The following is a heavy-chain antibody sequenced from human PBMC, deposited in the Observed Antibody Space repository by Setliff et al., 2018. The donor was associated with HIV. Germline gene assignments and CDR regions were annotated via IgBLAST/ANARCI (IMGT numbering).Heavy chain of an antibody. CDR2: IYHSGST. CDR3: ARPKLIAAAGTKDIYYFDY. Sequence: SETLSLTCTVSGYSISSGYYWGWIRQPPGKGLEWIGSIYHSGSTYYNPSLKSRVTISVDTSKNQFSLKRSSVTAADTAVYYCARPKLIAAAGTKDIYYFDYWGQGTRVTVSS. J-gene: IGHJ4*02. CDR1: GYSISSGYY. V-gene: IGHV4-38-2*02. D-gene: IGHD6-13*01.